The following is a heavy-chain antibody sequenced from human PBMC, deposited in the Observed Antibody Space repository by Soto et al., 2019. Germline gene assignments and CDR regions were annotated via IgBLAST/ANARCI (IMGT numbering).Heavy chain of an antibody. CDR2: INPNSGGT. Sequence: ASVKVSCKASGYTFTGYYMHWVRQAPGQGLEWMGWINPNSGGTNYAQKFQGRVTMTRDTSISTAYMELSRLRSDDTAVYYCARVSYDFWSGPPGYWGQGTLVTSPQ. CDR1: GYTFTGYY. CDR3: ARVSYDFWSGPPGY. J-gene: IGHJ4*02. V-gene: IGHV1-2*02. D-gene: IGHD3-3*01.